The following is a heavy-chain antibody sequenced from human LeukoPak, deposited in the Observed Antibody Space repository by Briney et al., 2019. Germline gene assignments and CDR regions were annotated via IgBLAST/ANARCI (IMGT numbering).Heavy chain of an antibody. J-gene: IGHJ6*03. CDR2: IIPIFGTA. CDR1: GGTFSSYA. V-gene: IGHV1-69*13. CDR3: ARVGSSSWYGGYYYMDV. D-gene: IGHD6-13*01. Sequence: SVKVSCKASGGTFSSYAISWVRQAPGQGLEWMGGIIPIFGTANYAQKFQGRVTITADESTSTAYMELSSLRSEDTAVYYCARVGSSSWYGGYYYMDVWGKGTTVTVSS.